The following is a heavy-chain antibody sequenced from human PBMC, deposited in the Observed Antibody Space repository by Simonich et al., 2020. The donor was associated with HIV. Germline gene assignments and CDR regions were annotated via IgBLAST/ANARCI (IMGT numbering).Heavy chain of an antibody. CDR2: INPNSGGT. Sequence: QVQLVQSGAEVKKPGASVKVSCKASGYTFTDYYIHWVRQAPGQGLEYMERINPNSGGTDYPQKFQGRVTLTRYTSISTAYMELSRLRSDDTAVYYCATHGPGSYSSALDIWGQGTMVTVSS. V-gene: IGHV1-2*06. CDR3: ATHGPGSYSSALDI. J-gene: IGHJ3*02. CDR1: GYTFTDYY. D-gene: IGHD3-10*01.